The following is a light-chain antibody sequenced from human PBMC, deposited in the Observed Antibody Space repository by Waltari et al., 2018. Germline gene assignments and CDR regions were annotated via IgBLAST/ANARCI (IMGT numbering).Light chain of an antibody. CDR1: QTIGLS. V-gene: IGKV3-15*01. CDR3: QQYNRWLPGT. Sequence: TVVTQSPATMSVSPGERATISGRTSQTIGLSVAWYQQRPGQAPRLLIYHASTRATDIPARFSGSESESDFTLTIICLQSEDVAVYYCQQYNRWLPGTFGQGTRVEI. J-gene: IGKJ1*01. CDR2: HAS.